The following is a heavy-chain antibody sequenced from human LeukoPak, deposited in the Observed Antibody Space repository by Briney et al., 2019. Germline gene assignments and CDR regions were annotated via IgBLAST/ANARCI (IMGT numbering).Heavy chain of an antibody. D-gene: IGHD3-10*01. V-gene: IGHV4-31*03. CDR2: IYYSGST. J-gene: IGHJ5*02. CDR1: GGSISSGGYY. CDR3: ARAKGSITMVRGVIANWFDP. Sequence: PSETLSLTCTVSGGSISSGGYYWSWIRQHPGKGLEWIGYIYYSGSTYYNPSLKSRVTISVDTSKNQFSLKLSSVTAADTAVYYCARAKGSITMVRGVIANWFDPWGQGTLVTVSS.